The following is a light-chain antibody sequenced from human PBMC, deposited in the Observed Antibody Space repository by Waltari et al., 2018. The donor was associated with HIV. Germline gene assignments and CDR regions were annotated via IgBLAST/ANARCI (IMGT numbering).Light chain of an antibody. CDR2: RDN. Sequence: QSVLTQPPSASGTPGQRVTIPCSGSSATIGNTVYWYQQLPGAAPKVVIYRDNQRPSGVPDRFSGSRSGTSASLDVSGLRSEDEATYFCAAWDDTLSGWVFGGGTKLTVL. CDR3: AAWDDTLSGWV. CDR1: SATIGNT. V-gene: IGLV1-47*01. J-gene: IGLJ3*02.